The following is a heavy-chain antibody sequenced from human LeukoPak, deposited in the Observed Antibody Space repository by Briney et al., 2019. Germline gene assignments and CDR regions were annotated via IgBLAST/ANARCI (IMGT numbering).Heavy chain of an antibody. CDR2: INHSGST. Sequence: PSETLSLTCAVYGGSFSGYYWSWIRQPPGKGLEWIGEINHSGSTNYNPSLKSRVTISVDTSKNQFSLKLSSVTAADTAVYYCARGGFPFDYWGQGTLVTVSS. CDR1: GGSFSGYY. V-gene: IGHV4-34*01. J-gene: IGHJ4*02. CDR3: ARGGFPFDY. D-gene: IGHD2-2*03.